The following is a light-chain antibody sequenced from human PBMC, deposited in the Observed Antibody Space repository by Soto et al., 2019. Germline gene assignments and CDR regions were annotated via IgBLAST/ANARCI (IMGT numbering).Light chain of an antibody. Sequence: QSALSQPASVSGSPGQSITISCTGTSGDVGGYNFVSWYQQHPGKAPKLMIYEVTNRPSGVSDRFSGSKSGNTASLTISGLRTEDEADYYCASSYRGSIVVVGGGTKVTVL. CDR1: SGDVGGYNF. J-gene: IGLJ2*01. CDR3: SSYRGSIVV. CDR2: EVT. V-gene: IGLV2-14*01.